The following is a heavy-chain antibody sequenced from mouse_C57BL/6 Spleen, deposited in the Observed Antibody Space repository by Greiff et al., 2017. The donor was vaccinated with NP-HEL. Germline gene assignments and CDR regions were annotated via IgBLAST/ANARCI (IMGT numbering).Heavy chain of an antibody. CDR2: IYPGDGDT. J-gene: IGHJ4*01. CDR3: ANMVTTYYAMDY. V-gene: IGHV1-82*01. Sequence: QVQLQQSGPELVKPGASVKISCKASGYAFSSSWLNWVKQRPGKGLEWIGRIYPGDGDTNYNGKFKGKATLTADKSSSTAYMQLSSLTSEDSAVYCCANMVTTYYAMDYWGQGTSVTVSS. D-gene: IGHD2-2*01. CDR1: GYAFSSSW.